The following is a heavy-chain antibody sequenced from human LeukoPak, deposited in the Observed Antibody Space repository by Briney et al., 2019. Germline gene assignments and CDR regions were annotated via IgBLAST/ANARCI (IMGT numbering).Heavy chain of an antibody. CDR2: ISAYNGNT. J-gene: IGHJ4*02. D-gene: IGHD3-10*01. Sequence: GASVKVSCKASGYTFRSYGISWVRQAPGQGLEWMGWISAYNGNTNYAQKLQGRVTMTTDTSTSTAYMELRSLRSDDTAVYYCARDAVVLWFGEQGYFDYWGQGTLVTVSS. V-gene: IGHV1-18*01. CDR1: GYTFRSYG. CDR3: ARDAVVLWFGEQGYFDY.